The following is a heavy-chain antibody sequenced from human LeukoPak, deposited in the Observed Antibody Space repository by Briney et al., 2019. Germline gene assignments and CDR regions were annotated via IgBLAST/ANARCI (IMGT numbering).Heavy chain of an antibody. CDR2: ISQSGNI. CDR1: GVSISSGGYS. V-gene: IGHV4-30-2*01. Sequence: SETLSLTCTISGVSISSGGYSWSWIRQPPGKGLEWIGYIYHIGYISQSGNIYQNPSLKSRVTISLDTSRNQFSLKLSSVTAADTAVYYCARSPLAFYDSSGYPRVWFDPWGQGTLVTVSS. CDR3: ARSPLAFYDSSGYPRVWFDP. J-gene: IGHJ5*02. D-gene: IGHD3-22*01.